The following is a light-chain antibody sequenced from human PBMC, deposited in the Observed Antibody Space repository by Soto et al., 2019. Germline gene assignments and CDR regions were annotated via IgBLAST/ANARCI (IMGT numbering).Light chain of an antibody. CDR3: QQFRSSLT. J-gene: IGKJ4*01. CDR2: DVS. CDR1: QDINSA. Sequence: AIQLTQSPSSLSASVGDRVTITCRASQDINSALAWYQQKPGKGPKLLIFDVSTLETGVPSRFSGSGSGADFTLTISSLQPEEFATYYCQQFRSSLTFGGGTKVEIK. V-gene: IGKV1-13*02.